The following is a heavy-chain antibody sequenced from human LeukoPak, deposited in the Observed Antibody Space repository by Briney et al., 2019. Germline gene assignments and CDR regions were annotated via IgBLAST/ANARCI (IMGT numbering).Heavy chain of an antibody. CDR3: ARAPDYGDYYFDY. D-gene: IGHD4-17*01. CDR2: INAGNGNT. J-gene: IGHJ4*02. V-gene: IGHV1-3*03. Sequence: ASVKVSCKASGYTFTSYGFSWVRQAPGQRLEWMGWINAGNGNTKYSQEFQDRVTITRDTSASTAYMELSSLRSEDMAVYYCARAPDYGDYYFDYWGQGTLVAVSS. CDR1: GYTFTSYG.